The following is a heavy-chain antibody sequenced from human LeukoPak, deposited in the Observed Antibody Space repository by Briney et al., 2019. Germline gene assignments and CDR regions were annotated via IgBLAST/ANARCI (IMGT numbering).Heavy chain of an antibody. D-gene: IGHD3-22*01. CDR1: GFTFSSYW. CDR2: IKQDGSEK. J-gene: IGHJ4*02. CDR3: ARDRPNYYGSDGHYYRRDGDY. Sequence: GGSLRLSCAASGFTFSSYWMSWVRQAPGKGLEWVANIKQDGSEKYYVDSVKGRFTISRDNAKNSLYLQMNSLRAEDTAVYYCARDRPNYYGSDGHYYRRDGDYWSRGTLVSVSS. V-gene: IGHV3-7*03.